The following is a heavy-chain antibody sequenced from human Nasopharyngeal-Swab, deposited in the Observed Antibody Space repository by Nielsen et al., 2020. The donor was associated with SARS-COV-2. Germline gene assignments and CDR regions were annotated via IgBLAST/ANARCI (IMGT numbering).Heavy chain of an antibody. CDR3: AKDYYDSSGYHPDAFDI. Sequence: GESLQISCAASGFTFSSYAMSWVRLAPGKGLERVSAISGSGGSTYYADSVKGRFTISRDNSKNTLYLQMNSLRAEDTAVYYCAKDYYDSSGYHPDAFDIWGQGTVVTVSS. V-gene: IGHV3-23*01. D-gene: IGHD3-22*01. CDR2: ISGSGGST. J-gene: IGHJ3*02. CDR1: GFTFSSYA.